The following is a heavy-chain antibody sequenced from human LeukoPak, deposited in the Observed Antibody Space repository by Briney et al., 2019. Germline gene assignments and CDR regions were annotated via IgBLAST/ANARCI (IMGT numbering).Heavy chain of an antibody. CDR1: GFTFDDYA. V-gene: IGHV3-23*01. CDR3: AKGRKTIVVVPAYFDY. Sequence: GGSLRLACAASGFTFDDYAMHGVRHAPGKGLEWVSGISAGGGSTYYADSVKGRFTISGDNSKNTLYLQMNSLRAEDTAVYYCAKGRKTIVVVPAYFDYWGQGTLVTVSS. J-gene: IGHJ4*02. CDR2: ISAGGGST. D-gene: IGHD2-2*01.